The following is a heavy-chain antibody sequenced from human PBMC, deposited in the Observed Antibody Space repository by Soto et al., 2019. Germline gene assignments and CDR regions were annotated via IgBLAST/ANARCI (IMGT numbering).Heavy chain of an antibody. D-gene: IGHD3-22*01. V-gene: IGHV3-33*01. J-gene: IGHJ4*02. CDR2: IWYDGSNK. CDR1: GFTFSSYG. CDR3: ARNYYDSSGYYYAFDY. Sequence: HPGGSLRLSCAASGFTFSSYGMHWVRQAPGKGLEWVAVIWYDGSNKYYADSVRGRFTISRDNSKNTLYLQMNSLRAEDTAVYYCARNYYDSSGYYYAFDYWGQGTLVTVSS.